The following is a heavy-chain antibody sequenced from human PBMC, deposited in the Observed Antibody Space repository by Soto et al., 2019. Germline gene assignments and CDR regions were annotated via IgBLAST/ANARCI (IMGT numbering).Heavy chain of an antibody. CDR3: ARDLIGHSSDYYCGMDV. CDR2: ISYDGSNK. CDR1: GFTFSSYA. V-gene: IGHV3-30-3*01. Sequence: GGSLRLSCAASGFTFSSYAMHWVRQAPGKGLEWVAVISYDGSNKYYADSVKGRFTISRDNSKNTLYLQMNSLRAEDTAVYYCARDLIGHSSDYYCGMDVWGQGTTVTVSS. J-gene: IGHJ6*02. D-gene: IGHD5-18*01.